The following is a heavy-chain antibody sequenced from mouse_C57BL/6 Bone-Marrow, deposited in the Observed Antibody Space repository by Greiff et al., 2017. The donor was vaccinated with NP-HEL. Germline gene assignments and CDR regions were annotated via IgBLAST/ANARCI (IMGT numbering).Heavy chain of an antibody. Sequence: QVQLKQPGAELVRPGSSVKLSCKASGYTFTSYWMDWVKQRPGQGLEWIGNIYPSDSETHYNQKFKDKATLTVDKSSSTAYMQLSSLTSEDSAVYYCARGGYGNTDAYWGQGTLVTVSA. D-gene: IGHD1-1*01. V-gene: IGHV1-61*01. CDR3: ARGGYGNTDAY. CDR2: IYPSDSET. J-gene: IGHJ3*01. CDR1: GYTFTSYW.